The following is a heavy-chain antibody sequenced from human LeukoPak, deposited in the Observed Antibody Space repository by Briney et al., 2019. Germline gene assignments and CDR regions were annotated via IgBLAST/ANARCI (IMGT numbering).Heavy chain of an antibody. CDR2: ISYDGSNK. J-gene: IGHJ4*02. V-gene: IGHV3-30*18. CDR3: AKEEDYGDYTDY. D-gene: IGHD4-17*01. Sequence: GRSLRLSCAASGFTFSSYSMHWVRQAPGKGLEWVAVISYDGSNKYYADSVKGRFTISRDNSKNTLYLQMNSLRAEDTAVYYCAKEEDYGDYTDYWGQGTLVPVSS. CDR1: GFTFSSYS.